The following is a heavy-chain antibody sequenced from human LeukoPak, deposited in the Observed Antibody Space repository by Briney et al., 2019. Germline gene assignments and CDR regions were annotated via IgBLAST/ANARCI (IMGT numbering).Heavy chain of an antibody. CDR3: ARVGRFLEWLSYFDN. CDR2: IIPIFGTA. V-gene: IGHV1-69*01. Sequence: SVKVSCKASGGTFSSYAISWVRQAPGQGLEWMGGIIPIFGTANYAQKFQGRVTITADESTSTAYMELSSLRSEDTAVYYCARVGRFLEWLSYFDNWGQGTLVTVSS. CDR1: GGTFSSYA. D-gene: IGHD3-3*01. J-gene: IGHJ4*02.